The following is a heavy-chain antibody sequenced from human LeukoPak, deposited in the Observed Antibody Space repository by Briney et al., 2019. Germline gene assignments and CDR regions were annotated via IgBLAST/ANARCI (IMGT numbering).Heavy chain of an antibody. V-gene: IGHV4-59*01. CDR1: GGSISSYY. Sequence: PSETLSLTCTVSGGSISSYYWSWIRQPPGKGLEWIGYIYYSGSTNYNPSLKSRVTISVDTSKNQFSLKLSSVTAADTAVYYCAIDGSGSYGFDYWGQGTLVTVSS. D-gene: IGHD3-10*01. J-gene: IGHJ4*02. CDR2: IYYSGST. CDR3: AIDGSGSYGFDY.